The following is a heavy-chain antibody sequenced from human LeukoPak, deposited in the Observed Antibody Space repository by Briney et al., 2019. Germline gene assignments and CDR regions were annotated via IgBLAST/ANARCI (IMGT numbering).Heavy chain of an antibody. CDR2: IIPIFGTA. CDR3: ASPYGSESNAFDI. D-gene: IGHD3-10*01. CDR1: GGTFSSYA. V-gene: IGHV1-69*01. J-gene: IGHJ3*02. Sequence: SVKVSCKASGGTFSSYAISRVRQAPGQGLEWMGGIIPIFGTANYAQKFQGRVTITADESTSTAYMELSSLRSEDTAVYYCASPYGSESNAFDIWGQGTMVTVSS.